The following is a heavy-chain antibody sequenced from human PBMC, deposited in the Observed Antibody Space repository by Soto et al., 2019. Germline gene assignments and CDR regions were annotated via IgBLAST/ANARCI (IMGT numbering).Heavy chain of an antibody. CDR2: ISSSGSNI. V-gene: IGHV3-11*01. Sequence: PGGSLILSCAASGFMFSDYYMNWIRQAQGKGLEWVSYISSSGSNIDYADSVKGRFTISRDNGKNSLYLQMSSLRAEDTAVYYCAGYSSSSNYYYYGMDVWGQGTTVTVSS. J-gene: IGHJ6*02. CDR3: AGYSSSSNYYYYGMDV. CDR1: GFMFSDYY. D-gene: IGHD6-6*01.